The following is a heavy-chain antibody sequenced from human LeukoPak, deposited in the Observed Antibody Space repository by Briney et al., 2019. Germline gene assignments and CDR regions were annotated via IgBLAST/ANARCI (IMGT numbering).Heavy chain of an antibody. CDR1: GFTFSNYA. V-gene: IGHV3-23*01. D-gene: IGHD5-12*01. J-gene: IGHJ4*02. Sequence: GGSLRLSCAASGFTFSNYAMSWVRQAPGKGLEWVSFIHIAGGTYYADSVRGRFTISRDNPRNTLYLQMNSLILEDTAVYYCAKDLRPDGAYDLDRWGQGALVTVSS. CDR3: AKDLRPDGAYDLDR. CDR2: IHIAGGT.